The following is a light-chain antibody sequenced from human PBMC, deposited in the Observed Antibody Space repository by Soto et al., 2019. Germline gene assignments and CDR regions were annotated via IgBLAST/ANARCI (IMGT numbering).Light chain of an antibody. J-gene: IGKJ4*01. CDR2: AAS. Sequence: DIQMTQSPSSLSASVGYRVTITCRSSQSISSYLNWYQQKPGKAPKLLIYAASSLQSGVPSRFSGSGSGKDFTLTISSLQPEDFATYYCHQSYSTPPITFGGGTKVDIK. CDR3: HQSYSTPPIT. V-gene: IGKV1-39*01. CDR1: QSISSY.